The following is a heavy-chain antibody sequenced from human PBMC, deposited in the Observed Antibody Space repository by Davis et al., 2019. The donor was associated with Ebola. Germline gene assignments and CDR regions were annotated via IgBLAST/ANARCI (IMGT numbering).Heavy chain of an antibody. CDR2: IYYSGST. Sequence: SETLSLTCTISGGSISNYYWTWIRQPPGKGLEWIGYIYYSGSTNYNPSLKSRVTISVDTSKNQFSLKLSSVTAADTAVYYCARDRGTLYGMDVWGQGTTVTVSS. V-gene: IGHV4-59*01. D-gene: IGHD1-14*01. CDR1: GGSISNYY. CDR3: ARDRGTLYGMDV. J-gene: IGHJ6*02.